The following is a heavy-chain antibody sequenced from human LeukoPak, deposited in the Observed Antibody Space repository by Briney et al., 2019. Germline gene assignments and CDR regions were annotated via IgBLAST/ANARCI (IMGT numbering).Heavy chain of an antibody. CDR1: GGSISSGGYY. D-gene: IGHD6-6*01. Sequence: PSETLSLTCTVSGGSISSGGYYWSWIRQHPGKGLEWIGYIYYSGSTYYNPSLKSRVTISVDTSKNQFFLKLSSVTAADTAVYYCARSIAARPGYYYYYYMDVWGKGTTVTVSS. V-gene: IGHV4-31*03. J-gene: IGHJ6*03. CDR2: IYYSGST. CDR3: ARSIAARPGYYYYYYMDV.